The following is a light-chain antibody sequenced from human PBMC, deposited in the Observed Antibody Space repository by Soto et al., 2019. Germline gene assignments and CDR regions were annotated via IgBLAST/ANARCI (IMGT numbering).Light chain of an antibody. V-gene: IGKV1-5*01. CDR3: QQYNSDSWA. Sequence: DIPMTQSPSTLSASVGDRVTITCRASQTINNWLAWYQQKPGMAPKLLIYDASSLGSGVSSRFSGSGSGTEFSLTITSLQPDDFATYYCQQYNSDSWAFGQGTKVEI. J-gene: IGKJ1*01. CDR2: DAS. CDR1: QTINNW.